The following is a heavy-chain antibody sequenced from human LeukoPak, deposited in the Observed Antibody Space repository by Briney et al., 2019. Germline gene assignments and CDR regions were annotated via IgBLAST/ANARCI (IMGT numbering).Heavy chain of an antibody. J-gene: IGHJ4*02. CDR2: IYYSGGNT. Sequence: GGSLRLSCAASGFMFSNFAMSWVRQAPGKGREWVSTIYYSGGNTYSADSVKGRFTISRDNAKNTLYLQMNSLRAEDTAVYYCAKDQGQAVVPRRFDNWGQGTLVTVSS. CDR1: GFMFSNFA. CDR3: AKDQGQAVVPRRFDN. V-gene: IGHV3-23*01. D-gene: IGHD2-2*01.